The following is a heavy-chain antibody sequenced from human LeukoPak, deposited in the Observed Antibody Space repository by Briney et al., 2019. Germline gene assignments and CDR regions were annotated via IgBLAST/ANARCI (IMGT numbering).Heavy chain of an antibody. CDR2: IYTSDNP. CDR1: VDFNSIYY. J-gene: IGHJ4*02. CDR3: ARHGWGRRIEAAGTYYFDY. D-gene: IGHD6-13*01. V-gene: IGHV4-4*07. Sequence: SETLSLHCNLSVDFNSIYYWSFFRHPAGKALEWIGRIYTSDNPIYNRSLKSRLHISVDTSKNQFSLTQGSADAADKAGYYCARHGWGRRIEAAGTYYFDYWGQGTLVTVSS.